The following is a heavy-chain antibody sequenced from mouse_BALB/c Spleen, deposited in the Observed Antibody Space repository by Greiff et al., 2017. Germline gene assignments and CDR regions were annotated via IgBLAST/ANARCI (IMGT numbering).Heavy chain of an antibody. CDR3: TRSSNSYAMDY. CDR2: IYPGSGST. V-gene: IGHV1S22*01. Sequence: LQQPGSELVRPGASVKLSCKASGYTFTSYWMHWVKQRPGQGLEWIGNIYPGSGSTNYDEKFKSKATLTVDTSSGTAYMQLSSLTSEDSAVYYCTRSSNSYAMDYWGQGTSVTVSS. CDR1: GYTFTSYW. J-gene: IGHJ4*01. D-gene: IGHD2-5*01.